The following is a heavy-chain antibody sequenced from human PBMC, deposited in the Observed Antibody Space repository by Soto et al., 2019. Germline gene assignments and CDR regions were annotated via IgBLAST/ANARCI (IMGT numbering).Heavy chain of an antibody. Sequence: SSETLSLTCTVSAGSFSSNSAYRAWIRQPPGKGLEWIGTVPYFGSTYYNPSLKIRVTMYVDTSPNQLSLKLHSVTAADPAVYYCARQPSDWLFTVWWFVPWGLGTLVTVSS. CDR2: VPYFGST. CDR3: ARQPSDWLFTVWWFVP. CDR1: AGSFSSNSAY. J-gene: IGHJ5*02. D-gene: IGHD3-22*01. V-gene: IGHV4-39*01.